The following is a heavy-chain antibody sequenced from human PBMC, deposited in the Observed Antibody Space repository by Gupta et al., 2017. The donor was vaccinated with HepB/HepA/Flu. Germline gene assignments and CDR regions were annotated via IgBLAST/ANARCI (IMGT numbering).Heavy chain of an antibody. CDR2: NSSSSSYI. CDR1: GFNFSSYS. J-gene: IGHJ5*02. V-gene: IGHV3-21*01. D-gene: IGHD6-19*01. CDR3: ARDSGQWLVLGGWFDP. Sequence: EVQLVESGGGLVKPGGSMRLSCAASGFNFSSYSMNWARQAPGKGLEWVSSNSSSSSYIDYADSVKGRFTISRDNAKNSLYLQMNSLRAEDTAVYYCARDSGQWLVLGGWFDPWGQGTLVTVAS.